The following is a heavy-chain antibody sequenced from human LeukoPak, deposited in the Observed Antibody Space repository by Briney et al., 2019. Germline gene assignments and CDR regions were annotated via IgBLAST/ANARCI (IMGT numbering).Heavy chain of an antibody. V-gene: IGHV3-66*01. D-gene: IGHD2-21*01. CDR3: ARANVVAL. CDR2: IYSGGST. J-gene: IGHJ4*02. Sequence: GGSLNPPGEAFDLPFSSNNLSWFGKPQGKGLEWVSVIYSGGSTYYADSVKGRFTISRDNSKNTLYLQMNSLRAEDTAVYYCARANVVALWGQGTLVTVSS. CDR1: DLPFSSNN.